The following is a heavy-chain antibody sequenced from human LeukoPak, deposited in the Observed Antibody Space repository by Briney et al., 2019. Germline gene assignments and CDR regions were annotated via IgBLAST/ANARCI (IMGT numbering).Heavy chain of an antibody. J-gene: IGHJ6*02. Sequence: SETLSLTCTVSGGSISSGTFYWGWIRQPPGKGLEWIGSINHSGSTYCNPSLRSRVTMSVDTSKNHFSLKLSSVTAADTAVYYCARDRKVIAAAGGSTYYYYYGMDVWGQGTTVTVSS. D-gene: IGHD6-13*01. V-gene: IGHV4-39*02. CDR2: INHSGST. CDR1: GGSISSGTFY. CDR3: ARDRKVIAAAGGSTYYYYYGMDV.